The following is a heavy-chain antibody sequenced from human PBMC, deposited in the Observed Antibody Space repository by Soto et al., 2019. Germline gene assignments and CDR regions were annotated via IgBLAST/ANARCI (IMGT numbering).Heavy chain of an antibody. CDR1: GFTFSSYG. Sequence: QVQLVESGGGVVQPGRSLRLSCAASGFTFSSYGMHWVRQAPGKGLEWVAVISYDGSNKYYADSVKGRFTISRDNSKNTLYLQMNSLRAEDTAVYYCAKDEVSWSFYYYHYGMDVWGQGTTVTVSS. CDR3: AKDEVSWSFYYYHYGMDV. D-gene: IGHD6-13*01. V-gene: IGHV3-30*18. CDR2: ISYDGSNK. J-gene: IGHJ6*02.